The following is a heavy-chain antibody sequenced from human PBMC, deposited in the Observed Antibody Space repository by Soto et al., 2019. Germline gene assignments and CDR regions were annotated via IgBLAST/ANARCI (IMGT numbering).Heavy chain of an antibody. V-gene: IGHV4-59*08. CDR1: GGSITSYY. CDR2: IYYSGST. D-gene: IGHD7-27*01. Sequence: PSETLSLTCTVSGGSITSYYWSWIRQPPGKGLEWIGYIYYSGSTNYNPSLKSRVTISVDTSKNQFSLKLSSVTAADTAVYYCARRNWGISSGDYYYYYMDVWGKGTTVTVSS. J-gene: IGHJ6*03. CDR3: ARRNWGISSGDYYYYYMDV.